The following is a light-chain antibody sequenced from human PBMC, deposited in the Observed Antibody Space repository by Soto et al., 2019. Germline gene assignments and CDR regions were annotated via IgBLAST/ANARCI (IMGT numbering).Light chain of an antibody. J-gene: IGKJ1*01. V-gene: IGKV3-15*01. Sequence: EIVMTQSPVTLSMSPGERVTLSCRASQSVSSKLVWYQRKPGQTPRLLIYDASTRATGMPGRFSGSGSGTEFTLTISSLQSEDFAVYYCQQYNNWPWTFGQGTKVDIK. CDR3: QQYNNWPWT. CDR1: QSVSSK. CDR2: DAS.